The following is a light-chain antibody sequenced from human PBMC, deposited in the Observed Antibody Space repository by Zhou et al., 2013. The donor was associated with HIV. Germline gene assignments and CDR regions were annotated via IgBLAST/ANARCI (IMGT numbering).Light chain of an antibody. CDR1: QDISNF. J-gene: IGKJ5*01. V-gene: IGKV1-33*01. CDR3: QQYDYLPIT. Sequence: DIQMTQSPSSLSASVGDRVTITCQASQDISNFLNWYQQKPGKAPMLLIYDVSNLNTGVPSRFTGSGSGTNFTFTITSLQPEDFATYYCQQYDYLPITFAQGTRLEIK. CDR2: DVS.